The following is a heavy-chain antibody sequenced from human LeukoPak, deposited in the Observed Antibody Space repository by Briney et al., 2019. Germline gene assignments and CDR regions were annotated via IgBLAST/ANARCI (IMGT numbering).Heavy chain of an antibody. CDR2: ISGSGGST. CDR1: GFTFSSYA. CDR3: AKYLPNQLLKD. Sequence: GGSLRLSCAPSGFTFSSYAMSWVRQAPGKGLEWVSVISGSGGSTYYADSVKGRSTISRDNAKNTLYLQMNSLRAEDTAVYYCAKYLPNQLLKDWGQGTLVTVSS. D-gene: IGHD2-2*01. V-gene: IGHV3-23*01. J-gene: IGHJ4*02.